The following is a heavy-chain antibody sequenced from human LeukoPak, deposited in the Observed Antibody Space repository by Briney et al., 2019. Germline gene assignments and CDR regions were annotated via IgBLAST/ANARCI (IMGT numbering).Heavy chain of an antibody. CDR3: ARAGTYSSSWYDY. V-gene: IGHV3-21*01. CDR2: ISSSSSYI. J-gene: IGHJ4*02. CDR1: GFTFSSYS. D-gene: IGHD6-13*01. Sequence: GGSLRLSCAASGFTFSSYSMNWLRQAPGKGLEWVSSISSSSSYIYYADSVKGRFTVSRGNTKNSLYLQMNSLRAEDTAVYYCARAGTYSSSWYDYWGQGTLVTVSS.